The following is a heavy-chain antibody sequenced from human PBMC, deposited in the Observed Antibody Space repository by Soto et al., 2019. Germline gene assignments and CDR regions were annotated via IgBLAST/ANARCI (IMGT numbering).Heavy chain of an antibody. CDR2: ISYDGSNK. Sequence: PGGSLRLSCAASGFSFRSYGLQWVRQAPGKGLEWVAVISYDGSNKYYADSVKDRFTISRDNSKKTLYLQMNSLRAEDTAVYYRARADQVSSGWYGFGYYWGQGTLVTVSS. V-gene: IGHV3-30*03. CDR3: ARADQVSSGWYGFGYY. D-gene: IGHD6-19*01. J-gene: IGHJ4*02. CDR1: GFSFRSYG.